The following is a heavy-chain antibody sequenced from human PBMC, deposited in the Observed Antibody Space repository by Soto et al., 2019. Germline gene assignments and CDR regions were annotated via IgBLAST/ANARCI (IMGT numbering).Heavy chain of an antibody. Sequence: QVQLQQWGAGLFKPSETLSLTCAVYGGSFSGYYWSWIRQPPGKGLEWIGEINHSGSTNYNPSLKSRVTISVDTSKNQFSLKLSSVTAADTAVYYCARGGRFGEFQYGMDVWGQGTTVTVSS. CDR2: INHSGST. D-gene: IGHD3-10*01. V-gene: IGHV4-34*01. CDR1: GGSFSGYY. J-gene: IGHJ6*02. CDR3: ARGGRFGEFQYGMDV.